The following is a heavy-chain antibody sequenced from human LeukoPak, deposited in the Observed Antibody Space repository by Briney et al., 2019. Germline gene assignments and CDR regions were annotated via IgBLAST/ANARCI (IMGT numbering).Heavy chain of an antibody. CDR3: ARDKREPRYAFDI. CDR1: GGSISSSNW. CDR2: IYHSGST. V-gene: IGHV4-4*02. D-gene: IGHD1-26*01. Sequence: SGTLSLTCAVSGGSISSSNWWSWVRQPPGKGLEWIGEIYHSGSTNYNPSLKSRVTISVDKSKNQFSLKLSSVTAADTALYYCARDKREPRYAFDIWGQGTMVTVSS. J-gene: IGHJ3*02.